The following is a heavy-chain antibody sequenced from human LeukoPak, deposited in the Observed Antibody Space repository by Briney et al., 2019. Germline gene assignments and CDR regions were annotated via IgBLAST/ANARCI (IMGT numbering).Heavy chain of an antibody. CDR1: GYSISSGYY. CDR3: ARDSLPGSYRWAGQIGAFDI. Sequence: PSETLSLTCNVSGYSISSGYYWGWIRQPPAKGLEWIGSIYHSGSTNYNPSLKSRVTISVDTSKNQFSLKLSSVTAADTAVYYCARDSLPGSYRWAGQIGAFDIWGQGTMVTVSS. J-gene: IGHJ3*02. CDR2: IYHSGST. V-gene: IGHV4-38-2*02. D-gene: IGHD3-16*02.